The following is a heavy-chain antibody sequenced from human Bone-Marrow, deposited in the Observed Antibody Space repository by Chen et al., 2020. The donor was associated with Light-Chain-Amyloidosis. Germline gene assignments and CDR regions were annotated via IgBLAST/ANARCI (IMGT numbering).Heavy chain of an antibody. J-gene: IGHJ4*02. V-gene: IGHV3-23*01. D-gene: IGHD1-26*01. CDR1: GFTFNTYA. CDR2: ISSGGGST. CDR3: AKVWYASGTYFEN. Sequence: LESGGGLIQPGGSLGPSCAASGFTFNTYALSWVRQAPGKGLEWVSAISSGGGSTYYADSVNGRFTISRDNSRNTLYLQMNSLRVEDTAVYYCAKVWYASGTYFENWGQGTLVTVSS.